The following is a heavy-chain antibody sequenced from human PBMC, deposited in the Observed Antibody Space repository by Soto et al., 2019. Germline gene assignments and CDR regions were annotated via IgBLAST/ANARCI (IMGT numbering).Heavy chain of an antibody. CDR2: INPNSGGT. CDR1: GYTFTGYY. D-gene: IGHD3-22*01. J-gene: IGHJ5*02. V-gene: IGHV1-2*04. CDR3: AREEDLYYYDSSGYYRNWFDP. Sequence: ASVKVSCKASGYTFTGYYMHWVRQAPGQGLEWMGWINPNSGGTNYAQKFQGWVTMTRDTSIGTAYMELSRLGSDDTAVYYCAREEDLYYYDSSGYYRNWFDPWGQGTLVTVSS.